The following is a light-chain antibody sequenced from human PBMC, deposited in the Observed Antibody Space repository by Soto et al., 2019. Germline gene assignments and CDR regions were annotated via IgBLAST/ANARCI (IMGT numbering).Light chain of an antibody. CDR2: EVS. CDR3: SSHTSYSTRV. Sequence: QSVLTQPASVSGSPEQSIAISCTGTSSDVGGYNYVSWYQQHPGKAPKLMIHEVSNRPSGISDRFSGSKSGNTASLTISGLQADDEADYYCSSHTSYSTRVFGTGTKLTVL. V-gene: IGLV2-14*01. CDR1: SSDVGGYNY. J-gene: IGLJ1*01.